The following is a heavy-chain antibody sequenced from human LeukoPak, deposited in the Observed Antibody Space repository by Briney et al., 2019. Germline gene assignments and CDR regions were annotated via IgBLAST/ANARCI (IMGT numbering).Heavy chain of an antibody. CDR1: GFTVSSTY. Sequence: GGSLRLSCAASGFTVSSTYMSWVRQAPGKGLEWVSVLYSGGTTYYADSVKGRFTISRDSAKNSLYLQMNSLRAEDTAVYYCARDSRIAAAGTPDYWGQGTLVTVSS. D-gene: IGHD6-13*01. V-gene: IGHV3-66*01. CDR2: LYSGGTT. CDR3: ARDSRIAAAGTPDY. J-gene: IGHJ4*02.